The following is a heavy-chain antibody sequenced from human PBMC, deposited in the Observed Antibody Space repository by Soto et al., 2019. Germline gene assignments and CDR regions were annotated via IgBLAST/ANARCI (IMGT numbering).Heavy chain of an antibody. V-gene: IGHV1-69*01. Sequence: QVQLVQSGAEVKKPGSSAKVSCKASGGTFSSYAISWVRQAPGQGLEWMGGIIPIFGTANYAQKFQGRVTITADESTSTAYMELSSLRSEDTAVYYCARDQYYYDSSGYPRFDYWGQGTLVTVSS. CDR2: IIPIFGTA. CDR1: GGTFSSYA. D-gene: IGHD3-22*01. CDR3: ARDQYYYDSSGYPRFDY. J-gene: IGHJ4*02.